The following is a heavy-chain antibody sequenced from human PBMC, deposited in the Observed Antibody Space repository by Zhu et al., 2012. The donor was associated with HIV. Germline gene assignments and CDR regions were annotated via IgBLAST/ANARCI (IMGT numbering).Heavy chain of an antibody. Sequence: QVQLQESGPGLVKPSGTLSLTRTVSGGAISSGNWWSWVRQPPGKGLEWIGEIYHSGTTNYNPSLKSRVTISVDKSKNQFSLKLSSMAAADTAVYYCAGGDSYGHFDYWGQGTLVTVSS. J-gene: IGHJ4*02. D-gene: IGHD5-18*01. CDR2: IYHSGTT. CDR1: GGAISSGNW. CDR3: AGGDSYGHFDY. V-gene: IGHV4-4*02.